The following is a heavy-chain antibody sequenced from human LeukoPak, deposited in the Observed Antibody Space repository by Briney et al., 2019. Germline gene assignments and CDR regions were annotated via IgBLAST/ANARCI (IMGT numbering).Heavy chain of an antibody. CDR3: ARDRRVYDSSGYYKNNYWYFDL. D-gene: IGHD3-22*01. Sequence: GGSLRLSCAASGFTVSSNYMSWVRQAPGKGLEWVSLIYSGGSTYYADSVKGRFTISRDNSKNTLYLQMNSLRAQDTAVYYCARDRRVYDSSGYYKNNYWYFDLWGRGTLVTVSS. CDR1: GFTVSSNY. V-gene: IGHV3-53*01. J-gene: IGHJ2*01. CDR2: IYSGGST.